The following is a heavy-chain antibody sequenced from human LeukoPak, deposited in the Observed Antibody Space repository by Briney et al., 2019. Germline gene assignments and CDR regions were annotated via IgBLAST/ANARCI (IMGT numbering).Heavy chain of an antibody. V-gene: IGHV3-20*04. D-gene: IGHD2-8*02. CDR3: ARAQWYIDF. Sequence: GGSLRLSCDASGFTFENFGMAWVRQVPGKGLEWISGLNWRGNSTGYADSVKGRFTISRDNVKNTLHLFMNSLRPEDTALCYCARAQWYIDFWGRGTLVTVSS. CDR1: GFTFENFG. J-gene: IGHJ4*02. CDR2: LNWRGNST.